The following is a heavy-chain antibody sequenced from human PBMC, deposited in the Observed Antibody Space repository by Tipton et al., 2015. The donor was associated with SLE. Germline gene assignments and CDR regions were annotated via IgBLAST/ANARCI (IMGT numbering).Heavy chain of an antibody. CDR1: GGSISSGSYY. Sequence: TLSLTCTVSGGSISSGSYYWSWIRQPSGKGLEWIGRIYTSGSTNYNPSLKSRVTISVDTSKNQFSLTLSSVTAADTAVYYGARGRRGGAFEIWGQGTMVTDSS. V-gene: IGHV4-61*02. J-gene: IGHJ3*02. CDR2: IYTSGST. D-gene: IGHD3-16*01. CDR3: ARGRRGGAFEI.